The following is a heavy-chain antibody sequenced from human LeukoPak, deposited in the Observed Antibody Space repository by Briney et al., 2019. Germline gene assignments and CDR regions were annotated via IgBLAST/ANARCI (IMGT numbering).Heavy chain of an antibody. V-gene: IGHV3-48*01. CDR1: GFSFSTYS. CDR3: AKDRNGQTYFYDSSSFDY. D-gene: IGHD3-22*01. Sequence: GGSLRLSCAASGFSFSTYSMNWVRQAPGKGLEWVSYISSTSTTYYADSVKGRFTISRDNAKNSLYLQMNSLRAEDTAVYYCAKDRNGQTYFYDSSSFDYWGQGTLVTVSS. J-gene: IGHJ4*02. CDR2: ISSTSTT.